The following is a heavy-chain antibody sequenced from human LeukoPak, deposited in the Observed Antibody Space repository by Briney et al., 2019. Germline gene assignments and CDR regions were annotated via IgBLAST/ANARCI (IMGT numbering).Heavy chain of an antibody. CDR1: GFTFSSYA. CDR2: ISGSGGST. CDR3: ANFPDYYGSELDY. D-gene: IGHD3-10*01. V-gene: IGHV3-23*01. J-gene: IGHJ4*02. Sequence: PGGSLRLSCAASGFTFSSYAMSWVRQAPGKGLEWVSAISGSGGSTYYADSVKGRFTISRDNSKNTLYLQMNSLRAEDTAVYYCANFPDYYGSELDYWGQGTLVTVSS.